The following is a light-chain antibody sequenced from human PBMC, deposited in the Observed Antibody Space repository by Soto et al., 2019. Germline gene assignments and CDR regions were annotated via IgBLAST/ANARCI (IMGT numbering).Light chain of an antibody. CDR2: DVN. Sequence: QSVLTQPPSASGSPGQSLTISCTGTSTDVGNYNYVSWYQQHPGKAPKLMISDVNRRPSGVPYRFSGSKSGNTASLTVSGLQAEDEADYYCSSYAGSNNWVFGGGTKVTVL. J-gene: IGLJ3*02. CDR3: SSYAGSNNWV. V-gene: IGLV2-8*01. CDR1: STDVGNYNY.